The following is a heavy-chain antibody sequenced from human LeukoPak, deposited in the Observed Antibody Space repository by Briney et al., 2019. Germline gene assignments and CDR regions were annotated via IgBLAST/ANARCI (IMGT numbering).Heavy chain of an antibody. V-gene: IGHV1-18*01. CDR2: ISPYNGNT. J-gene: IGHJ4*02. Sequence: ASVKVYWKGSGDTFINSGITWGRQDPGQGLEWMGWISPYNGNTNYAQKLQGRVTMTTDTSTSTAYMELRSLRSDDTAVYYCARGFSYWGQGTLVTVSS. CDR3: ARGFSY. CDR1: GDTFINSG.